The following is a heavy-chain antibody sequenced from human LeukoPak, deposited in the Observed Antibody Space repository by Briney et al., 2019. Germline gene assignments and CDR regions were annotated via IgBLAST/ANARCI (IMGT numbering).Heavy chain of an antibody. CDR2: IYYSGST. D-gene: IGHD2-2*02. Sequence: SETLSLTCTVSGGSISSSSYYWGWIRQPPGKGLEWIGYIYYSGSTYYNPSLKSRVTISVDTPKNQFSLKLSSVTAADTAVYYCARAHRYCSSTSCYTWFDPWGQGTLVTVSS. V-gene: IGHV4-31*03. CDR3: ARAHRYCSSTSCYTWFDP. CDR1: GGSISSSSYY. J-gene: IGHJ5*02.